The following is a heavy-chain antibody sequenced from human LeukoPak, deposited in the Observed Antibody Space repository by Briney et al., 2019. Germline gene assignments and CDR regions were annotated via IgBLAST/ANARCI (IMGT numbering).Heavy chain of an antibody. Sequence: ASVKVSCKASGYTFTGYYMYWVRQAPGQGLEWMGWINPNSGGTNYAQKFQGRVTMTRDTSISTASMELSRLRSDDTAVYYCARGNPGFWSGFDYWGQGTLVTVSS. V-gene: IGHV1-2*02. D-gene: IGHD3-3*01. J-gene: IGHJ4*02. CDR3: ARGNPGFWSGFDY. CDR2: INPNSGGT. CDR1: GYTFTGYY.